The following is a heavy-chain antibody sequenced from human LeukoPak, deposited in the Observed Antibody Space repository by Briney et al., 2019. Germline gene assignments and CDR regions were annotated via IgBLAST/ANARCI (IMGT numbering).Heavy chain of an antibody. CDR2: IYHSGST. CDR1: GYSISSGYY. CDR3: ARQADYFDSSGYYSSSGFDY. Sequence: SETLSLTCTVSGYSISSGYYWGWIRQPPGKGLEWLGSIYHSGSTYYNPSLKSRVTISVDTSKNQFSLRLSSVTAADTAVYYCARQADYFDSSGYYSSSGFDYWGQGTLVTVS. D-gene: IGHD3-22*01. V-gene: IGHV4-38-2*02. J-gene: IGHJ4*02.